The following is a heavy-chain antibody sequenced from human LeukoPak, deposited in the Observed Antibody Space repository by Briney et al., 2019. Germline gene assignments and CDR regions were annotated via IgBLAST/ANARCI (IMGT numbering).Heavy chain of an antibody. Sequence: GGSLRLSCAASGFTFSTYGMTWVRQAPGKGLEGVSVISGSGGSTYYADSVKGRFTISRDNSKNTLYLQMKSLRAEDTAVYYCAKVLRRGGTIDYWGQGTLVTVSS. CDR2: ISGSGGST. V-gene: IGHV3-23*01. CDR3: AKVLRRGGTIDY. CDR1: GFTFSTYG. J-gene: IGHJ4*02. D-gene: IGHD3-10*01.